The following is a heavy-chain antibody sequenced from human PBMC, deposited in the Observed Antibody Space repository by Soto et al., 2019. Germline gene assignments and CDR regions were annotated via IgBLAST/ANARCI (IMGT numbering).Heavy chain of an antibody. D-gene: IGHD6-19*01. CDR3: ASHVLQCRVLREFAY. CDR1: GGSISSSSYY. Sequence: QLQLQESGPGLVKPSETLSLTCTVSGGSISSSSYYWGWIRQPPGKGLEWIGSIYYSGSTYYNPSPKLRVTRPVDSSKNQFPLNLSFVAAADTAVYYCASHVLQCRVLREFAYWVQGPLVTFSS. CDR2: IYYSGST. V-gene: IGHV4-39*01. J-gene: IGHJ4*02.